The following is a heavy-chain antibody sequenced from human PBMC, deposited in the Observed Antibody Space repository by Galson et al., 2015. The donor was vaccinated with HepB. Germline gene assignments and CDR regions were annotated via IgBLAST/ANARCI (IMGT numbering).Heavy chain of an antibody. CDR2: TSDDGSNK. Sequence: SLRPSCAASGFTFSRHTMHWVRQAPGKGLEWVAVTSDDGSNKWYADSVKGRFTIPRDNSKNTLYLQMNSLRAEDTAVYYCARALGMIQDFWGTSYPGYGMDVWGQGTTVTVSS. CDR1: GFTFSRHT. CDR3: ARALGMIQDFWGTSYPGYGMDV. V-gene: IGHV3-30*04. D-gene: IGHD3-3*01. J-gene: IGHJ6*02.